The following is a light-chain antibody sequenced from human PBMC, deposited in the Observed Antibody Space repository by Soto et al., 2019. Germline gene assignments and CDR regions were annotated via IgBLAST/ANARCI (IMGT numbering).Light chain of an antibody. V-gene: IGKV1-39*01. CDR3: QQSYKTPFT. CDR1: QNISKY. CDR2: AAS. J-gene: IGKJ3*01. Sequence: DIQMTQSPSSLSASLGDRVTITYRARQNISKYLNCYQRKPGKAPKLLIYAASTLQSGVPSRFSGSESGTEFTLTISSLQPEDFGDYICQQSYKTPFTFGPGTKVDIK.